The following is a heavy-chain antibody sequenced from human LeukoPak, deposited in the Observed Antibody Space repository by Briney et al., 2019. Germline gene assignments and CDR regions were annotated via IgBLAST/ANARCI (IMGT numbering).Heavy chain of an antibody. Sequence: GGSLRLSCAASGFTFSSYGMSWVRQAPGKGLEWVSAISGSGGSTYYADSVKGRFTISRDNSKNTLYLQMNSLRAEDTAVYYCAKVVPWRWELRPIEYYMDVWGKGTTVTISS. V-gene: IGHV3-23*01. J-gene: IGHJ6*03. D-gene: IGHD1-26*01. CDR3: AKVVPWRWELRPIEYYMDV. CDR1: GFTFSSYG. CDR2: ISGSGGST.